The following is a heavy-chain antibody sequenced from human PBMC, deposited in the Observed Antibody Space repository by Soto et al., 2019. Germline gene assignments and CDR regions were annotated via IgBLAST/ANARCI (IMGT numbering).Heavy chain of an antibody. V-gene: IGHV4-39*01. CDR1: GDSISSSSYY. CDR3: ASPVCGSCYAGGRNWFDP. Sequence: SETLSLTCTVSGDSISSSSYYWGWLRQPPGKGLEWIANIYYSGSTYYNPSLKSRVTISVDTSKNQFSLKLNSVTAADTAVYYCASPVCGSCYAGGRNWFDPWGQGTLVTVSS. J-gene: IGHJ5*02. CDR2: IYYSGST. D-gene: IGHD2-15*01.